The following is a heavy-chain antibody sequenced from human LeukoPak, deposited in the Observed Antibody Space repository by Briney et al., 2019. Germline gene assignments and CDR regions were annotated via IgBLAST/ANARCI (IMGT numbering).Heavy chain of an antibody. CDR3: AKSAATNYYHLDV. CDR2: ISWDGSST. J-gene: IGHJ6*03. V-gene: IGHV3-43D*03. D-gene: IGHD2-15*01. CDR1: GFTFDDYA. Sequence: GGSLRLSCAASGFTFDDYAMHWVRQAPGKGLEWVSPISWDGSSTYYADSVKGRFTISRDNSKNSPYLQMNSLRAEDTALYYCAKSAATNYYHLDVWGKGTTVTVSS.